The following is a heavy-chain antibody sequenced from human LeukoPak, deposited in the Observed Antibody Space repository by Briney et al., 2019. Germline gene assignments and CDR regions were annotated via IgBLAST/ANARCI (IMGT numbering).Heavy chain of an antibody. CDR1: GFTFSTFG. V-gene: IGHV3-33*01. J-gene: IGHJ5*02. D-gene: IGHD5-18*01. Sequence: GGSLRLSCATAGFTFSTFGIHWVRQTPGKWLEWAAAIQSDGSKQYYGGSVKGRFTISRDSSKNTVYLQMNSLRDEDTAVYCARDVDTSSHSSQLDPWGQGTLVTVSS. CDR3: ARDVDTSSHSSQLDP. CDR2: IQSDGSKQ.